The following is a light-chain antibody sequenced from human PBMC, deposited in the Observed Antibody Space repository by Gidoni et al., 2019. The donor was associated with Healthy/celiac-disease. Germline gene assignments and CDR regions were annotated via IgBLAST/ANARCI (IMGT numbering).Light chain of an antibody. CDR3: QQYGSSPEST. V-gene: IGKV3-20*01. Sequence: EIVLTQSPGTPSLSPGERPTLSCRASQSVSSSYLAWYQQKPGQAPRLLIYGASSRATGIPDRFRGSGSGTDFNLTISRLGPEDFAVYFCQQYGSSPESTFGQGTKLEIK. J-gene: IGKJ2*01. CDR2: GAS. CDR1: QSVSSSY.